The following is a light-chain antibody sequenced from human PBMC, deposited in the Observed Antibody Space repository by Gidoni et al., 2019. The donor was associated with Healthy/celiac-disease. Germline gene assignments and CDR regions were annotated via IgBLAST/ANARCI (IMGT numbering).Light chain of an antibody. CDR3: SAWDSSLSARV. V-gene: IGLV10-54*04. J-gene: IGLJ2*01. CDR1: SNNVGNQG. CDR2: RNN. Sequence: QAGLTQPPSVSKGLRQTATLTCTGNSNNVGNQGAAWLQQHQGHPPKLLSYRNNNRPSGSSERFSASRSGNTASLTITGLQPEDEADYDCSAWDSSLSARVFGGGTKLTVL.